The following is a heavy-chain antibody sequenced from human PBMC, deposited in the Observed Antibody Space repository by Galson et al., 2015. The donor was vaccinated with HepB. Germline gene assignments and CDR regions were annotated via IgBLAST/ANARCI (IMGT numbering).Heavy chain of an antibody. Sequence: SLRLSCATSGFTFEYYAMHWVRQTPGKGLEWVAIIWYDEMNTFYAASVTGRFTISRYNSKNTVYLQMNSLRVEDTAVYYCAHLQSRADPGGLDVWGQGTTVTVSS. CDR3: AHLQSRADPGGLDV. CDR2: IWYDEMNT. CDR1: GFTFEYYA. J-gene: IGHJ6*02. V-gene: IGHV3-33*01.